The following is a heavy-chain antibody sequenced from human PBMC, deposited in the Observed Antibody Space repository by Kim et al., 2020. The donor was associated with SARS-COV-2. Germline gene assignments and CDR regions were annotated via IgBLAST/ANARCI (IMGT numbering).Heavy chain of an antibody. CDR3: VRSYSYGTAFGDY. D-gene: IGHD5-18*01. Sequence: ASVKVSCKASGYTFTSYAMHWVRQAPGQRLEWMGWINTGNGNTKYSQKFQGRVTITRDTSASTAYMELSSLRSEDTAVYYCVRSYSYGTAFGDYWGQGTLVTVSS. V-gene: IGHV1-3*04. J-gene: IGHJ4*02. CDR2: INTGNGNT. CDR1: GYTFTSYA.